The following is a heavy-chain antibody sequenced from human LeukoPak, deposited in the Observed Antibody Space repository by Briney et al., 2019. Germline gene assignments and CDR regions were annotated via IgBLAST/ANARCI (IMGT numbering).Heavy chain of an antibody. CDR1: GFTFSSYE. Sequence: PGGSLRLSCAASGFTFSSYEMNWARQAPGKGLEWVSYISSSGSTIYYADSVKGRFTISRDNAKNSLYLQMSSLRAEDTAVYYCVRVKTTVNTLDYWGQGTLVTVSS. V-gene: IGHV3-48*03. CDR3: VRVKTTVNTLDY. J-gene: IGHJ4*02. D-gene: IGHD4-17*01. CDR2: ISSSGSTI.